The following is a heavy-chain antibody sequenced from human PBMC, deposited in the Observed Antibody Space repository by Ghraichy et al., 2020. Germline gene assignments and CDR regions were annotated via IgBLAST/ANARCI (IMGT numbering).Heavy chain of an antibody. CDR1: GVSITGAS. V-gene: IGHV4-4*07. CDR3: AKDVFLWGSCRVGNWFES. D-gene: IGHD2/OR15-2a*01. J-gene: IGHJ5*01. CDR2: VYAGGTT. Sequence: SQTLSLTCTVSGVSITGASWSWIRQSAGQGLEWIGRVYAGGTTTANPSLKSRISLSLDTSKNQFSLTLNSVTAADTAIYYCAKDVFLWGSCRVGNWFESWGQGTLGTGSS.